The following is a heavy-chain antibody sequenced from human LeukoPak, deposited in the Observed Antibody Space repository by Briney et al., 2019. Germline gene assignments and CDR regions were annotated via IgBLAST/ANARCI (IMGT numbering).Heavy chain of an antibody. CDR2: IYYSGST. Sequence: PSETLSLTCTVSGGSFSSGGYYWSWIRQHPGKGLEWIGYIYYSGSTYYNPSLKSRVTISVDTSKNQFSLKLSSVTAGDTAVYYCARDTPWCSGGSCYGGVDYWGQGTLVTVSS. V-gene: IGHV4-31*03. D-gene: IGHD2-15*01. CDR3: ARDTPWCSGGSCYGGVDY. CDR1: GGSFSSGGYY. J-gene: IGHJ4*02.